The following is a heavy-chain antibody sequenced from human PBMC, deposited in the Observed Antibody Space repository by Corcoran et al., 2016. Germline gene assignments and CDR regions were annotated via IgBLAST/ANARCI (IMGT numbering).Heavy chain of an antibody. V-gene: IGHV1-2*02. D-gene: IGHD3-3*01. J-gene: IGHJ4*02. CDR1: GYTFTDYY. CDR3: ARKFYDFWSAYCFDY. CDR2: INPNSGGT. Sequence: QVQLVQSGAEVKKPGASVKVSCKASGYTFTDYYIHWVRQAPGQGLEWMGWINPNSGGTNYAQKFQGRVTMTRDTSISTAYMELSSLRSDDTAVYYCARKFYDFWSAYCFDYWGQGTLVTVSS.